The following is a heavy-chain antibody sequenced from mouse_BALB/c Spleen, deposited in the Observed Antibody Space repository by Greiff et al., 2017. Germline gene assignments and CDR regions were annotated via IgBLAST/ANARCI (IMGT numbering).Heavy chain of an antibody. V-gene: IGHV3-2*02. Sequence: EVKVEESGPGLVKPSQSLSLTCTVTGYSITSDYAWNWIRQFPGNKLEWMGYISYSGSTSYNPSLKSRISITRDTSKNQFFLQLNSVTTEDTATYYCARPYSAWFAYWGQGTLVTVAA. D-gene: IGHD6-1*01. CDR3: ARPYSAWFAY. J-gene: IGHJ3*01. CDR2: ISYSGST. CDR1: GYSITSDYA.